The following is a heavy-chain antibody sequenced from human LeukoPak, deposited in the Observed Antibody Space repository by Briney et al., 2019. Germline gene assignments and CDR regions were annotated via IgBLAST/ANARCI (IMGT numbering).Heavy chain of an antibody. CDR1: GYSITSGYY. CDR2: IYYNGIA. V-gene: IGHV4-38-2*01. J-gene: IGHJ4*02. CDR3: ARGGPSDY. Sequence: SETLSLTCAVSGYSITSGYYWGWIRQAPGKRLEWIGNIYYNGIAYYNPSLKSRVSISVNTSKNQFSLKLTSVTAADTAMYYCARGGPSDYWGRGTLVTVSS.